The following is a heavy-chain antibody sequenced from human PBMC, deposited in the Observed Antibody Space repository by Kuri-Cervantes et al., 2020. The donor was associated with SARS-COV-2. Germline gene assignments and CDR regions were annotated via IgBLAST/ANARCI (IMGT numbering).Heavy chain of an antibody. Sequence: GGSLRLSCAASGFTFSSYWMHWVRQAPGKGLVWVSRINSDGSSTSYADSVKGRFTISRDNAKNTLYLQMNSLRAEDTAVYYCVRGGGYGSPRLGLDYWGQGTLVTVSS. CDR2: INSDGSST. V-gene: IGHV3-74*01. CDR3: VRGGGYGSPRLGLDY. J-gene: IGHJ4*02. D-gene: IGHD5-12*01. CDR1: GFTFSSYW.